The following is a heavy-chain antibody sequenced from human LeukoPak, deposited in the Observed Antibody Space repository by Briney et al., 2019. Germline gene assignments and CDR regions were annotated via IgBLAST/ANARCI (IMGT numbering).Heavy chain of an antibody. D-gene: IGHD3-10*01. J-gene: IGHJ4*02. CDR2: ISSSGSTI. V-gene: IGHV3-48*04. CDR1: GFTFSSYG. Sequence: GGSLRLSCAASGFTFSSYGMSWVRQAPGKGLEWVSSISSSGSTIYYADSVKGRFTISRDNAKNSLYLQMNSLRAEDTAVYYCAREGVYYYGSGTQTVDYWGQGTLVTVSS. CDR3: AREGVYYYGSGTQTVDY.